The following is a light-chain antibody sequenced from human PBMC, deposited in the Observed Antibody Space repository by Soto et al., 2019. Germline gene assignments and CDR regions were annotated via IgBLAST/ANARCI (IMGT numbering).Light chain of an antibody. CDR2: DVS. Sequence: QSALTQPASVSGSPGQSITISCTGTSGDVGGYTYVSWYQQHPGKAPKLIIYDVSNRPSGVSNRFSGSKSGNTASLTISGLQAEDEADYYCSSYTSSSPLVFGGGTKVTVL. V-gene: IGLV2-14*03. CDR3: SSYTSSSPLV. J-gene: IGLJ2*01. CDR1: SGDVGGYTY.